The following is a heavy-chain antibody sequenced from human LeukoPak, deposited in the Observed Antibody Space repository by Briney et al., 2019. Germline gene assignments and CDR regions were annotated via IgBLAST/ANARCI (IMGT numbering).Heavy chain of an antibody. D-gene: IGHD3-22*01. V-gene: IGHV4-39*01. CDR1: GGSISSSSYY. Sequence: PWETLSLTCTLSGGSISSSSYYWGWIRQPPGKGLEWIGSIYYSGSTYYNPSLKSRVTISVDTSKNQFSLKLSSVTAADTAVYYCASGRITMIVVVTPPHYWGQGTLVTVSS. CDR3: ASGRITMIVVVTPPHY. CDR2: IYYSGST. J-gene: IGHJ4*02.